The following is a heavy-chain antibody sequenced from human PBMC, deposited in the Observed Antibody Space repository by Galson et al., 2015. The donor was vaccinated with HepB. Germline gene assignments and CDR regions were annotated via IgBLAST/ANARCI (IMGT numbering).Heavy chain of an antibody. D-gene: IGHD4-17*01. V-gene: IGHV3-66*01. Sequence: SLRLSCAASGFTVSTNYMCWVRQAPGKGLGLVSVTYSGGKTYYADSVKGRFTIPRDTAKDPLVLQLNRLRVDDTTVYYCAREGRGAWLETWGQGVLVTVSP. CDR1: GFTVSTNY. CDR2: TYSGGKT. J-gene: IGHJ5*02. CDR3: AREGRGAWLET.